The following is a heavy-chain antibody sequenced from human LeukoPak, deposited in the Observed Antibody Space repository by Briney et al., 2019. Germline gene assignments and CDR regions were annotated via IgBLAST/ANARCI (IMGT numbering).Heavy chain of an antibody. Sequence: PSETLSLTCTVSGGSISSYYWSWIRQPPGKGREWIGYIYYSGSTNYNPSLKSRVTISVDTSKNQFSLKLSSVTAADTAVYYCARVTIFGARGYYYGMDVWGQGTTVTVSS. CDR3: ARVTIFGARGYYYGMDV. CDR1: GGSISSYY. V-gene: IGHV4-59*01. CDR2: IYYSGST. J-gene: IGHJ6*02. D-gene: IGHD3-3*01.